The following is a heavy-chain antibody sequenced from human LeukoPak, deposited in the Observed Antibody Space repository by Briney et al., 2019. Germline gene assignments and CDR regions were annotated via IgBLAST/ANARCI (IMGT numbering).Heavy chain of an antibody. V-gene: IGHV3-23*01. CDR2: ISGSGGST. Sequence: GGSLRLSCAASGFTFSSYAMSWVRQAPGKGLEWVSAISGSGGSTYYADSVKGRFTISRDNAKNSLFLQMNSLRAEDTALYYCARDGGEGYDYGDYGEGYFDYWGQGTLVTVSS. CDR1: GFTFSSYA. CDR3: ARDGGEGYDYGDYGEGYFDY. D-gene: IGHD4-17*01. J-gene: IGHJ4*02.